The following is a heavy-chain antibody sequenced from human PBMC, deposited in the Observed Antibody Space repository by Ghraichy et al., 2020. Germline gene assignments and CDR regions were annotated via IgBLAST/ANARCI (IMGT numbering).Heavy chain of an antibody. CDR1: GYTLTELS. V-gene: IGHV1-24*01. Sequence: ASVKVSCKVSGYTLTELSMHWVRQAPGKGLEWMGGFDPEDGETIYAQKFQGRVTMTEDTSTDTAYMELSSLRSEDTAVYYCATVYREAALPYYFDYWGQGTLVTVSS. CDR2: FDPEDGET. J-gene: IGHJ4*02. D-gene: IGHD6-6*01. CDR3: ATVYREAALPYYFDY.